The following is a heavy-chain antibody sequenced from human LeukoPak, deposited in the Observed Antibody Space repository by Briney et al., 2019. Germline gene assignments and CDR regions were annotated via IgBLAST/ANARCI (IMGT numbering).Heavy chain of an antibody. D-gene: IGHD2-2*03. Sequence: GGSLRLSCAASGFTFSNAWMTWVRQAPGKGREWVGSIKTKTDGGTTDYAAPVKGRFTISRDDSKNTLYLQMNSLKTEDTALYYCTTDLDKWGQGTLVTVSS. J-gene: IGHJ4*02. CDR1: GFTFSNAW. CDR2: IKTKTDGGTT. V-gene: IGHV3-15*01. CDR3: TTDLDK.